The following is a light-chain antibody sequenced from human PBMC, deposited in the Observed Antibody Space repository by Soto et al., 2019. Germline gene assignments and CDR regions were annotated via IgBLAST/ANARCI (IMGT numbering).Light chain of an antibody. CDR1: QSISSW. V-gene: IGKV1-5*01. CDR2: DAS. Sequence: DIQITQSPSTLSGSVGDRVTITCRASQSISSWLAWYQQKPGKAPKLLIYDASSLESGVPSRFSGSGSGTEFTLTISSLKPDDFATYYCQQYTGYSRTFGQGTKVDIK. J-gene: IGKJ1*01. CDR3: QQYTGYSRT.